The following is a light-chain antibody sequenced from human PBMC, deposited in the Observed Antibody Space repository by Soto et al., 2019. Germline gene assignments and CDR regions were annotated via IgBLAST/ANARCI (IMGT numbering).Light chain of an antibody. J-gene: IGLJ2*01. CDR1: SSDVGSYKL. V-gene: IGLV2-23*01. Sequence: QSALTQPASVSGSPGQSITISCTGTSSDVGSYKLVSWYQQYPGKAPKLMIYEGSKRPSGVSDRFSGSKSGNTASLTISGLQAEDEADYYFCSYAGTSTVVFGGGTKLTVL. CDR3: CSYAGTSTVV. CDR2: EGS.